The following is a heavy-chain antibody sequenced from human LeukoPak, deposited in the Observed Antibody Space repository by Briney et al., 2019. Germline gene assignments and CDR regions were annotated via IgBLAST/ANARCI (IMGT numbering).Heavy chain of an antibody. Sequence: PGGSLRLSCAASGLTFSSYGMHWVRQAPGKGLEWVAFIRYDGSNKYYADSVKGRFTISRDNSKNTLYLQMNSLRAEDTAVYYCAKDLVATGPYYFDYWGQGTLVTVSS. CDR3: AKDLVATGPYYFDY. D-gene: IGHD5-12*01. V-gene: IGHV3-30*02. CDR1: GLTFSSYG. J-gene: IGHJ4*02. CDR2: IRYDGSNK.